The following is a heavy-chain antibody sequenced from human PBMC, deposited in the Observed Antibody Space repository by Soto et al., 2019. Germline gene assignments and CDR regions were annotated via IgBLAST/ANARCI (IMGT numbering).Heavy chain of an antibody. CDR1: GGSISSYY. D-gene: IGHD3-10*01. CDR3: ARGGSRTPYGSGSSFDY. J-gene: IGHJ4*02. V-gene: IGHV4-59*01. Sequence: SQTLSLSCTVFGGSISSYYWSWIRQPPGKGLEWIGYIDYSGSTNYNPSLKGRVTISVETFKNQFSLKLSSVTAADTAGYYCARGGSRTPYGSGSSFDYWGQGTLVTVSS. CDR2: IDYSGST.